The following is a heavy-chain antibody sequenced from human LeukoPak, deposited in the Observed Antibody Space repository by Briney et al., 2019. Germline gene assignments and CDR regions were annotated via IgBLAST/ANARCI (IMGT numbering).Heavy chain of an antibody. CDR1: GGSISSYY. V-gene: IGHV4-59*08. Sequence: SETLSLTCTVSGGSISSYYWTWIRQPPGKRLEWIAYIYYSGSTNYNPSLKSRVTISVDTSKNQFSLELNSVTAADTAVYYCAXXXRLGYNLEYWGQGILVTVSS. J-gene: IGHJ4*02. CDR3: AXXXRLGYNLEY. CDR2: IYYSGST. D-gene: IGHD5-24*01.